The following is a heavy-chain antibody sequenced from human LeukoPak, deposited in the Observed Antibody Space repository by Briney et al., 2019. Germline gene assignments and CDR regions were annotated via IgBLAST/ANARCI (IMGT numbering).Heavy chain of an antibody. CDR3: ARQGAAGKYYYYYMDV. CDR2: VYPDDSNT. CDR1: GYTFTNFW. D-gene: IGHD6-13*01. Sequence: GESLKISCEGSGYTFTNFWIGWVRQMPGKGLEWMGLVYPDDSNTIYGPSFQGQVTISADKSINTAYLEWSSLKASDTAIYYCARQGAAGKYYYYYMDVWGKGTTVTVSS. J-gene: IGHJ6*03. V-gene: IGHV5-51*01.